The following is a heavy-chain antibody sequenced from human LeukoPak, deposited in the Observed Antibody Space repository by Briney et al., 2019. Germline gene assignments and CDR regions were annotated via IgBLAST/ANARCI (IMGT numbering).Heavy chain of an antibody. D-gene: IGHD6-13*01. V-gene: IGHV3-21*01. CDR3: ARSGQQLVVPLDY. CDR2: ISSSSSYI. J-gene: IGHJ4*02. Sequence: GSLRLSCAASGFTFSSYSMNWVRQAPGKGLEWVSSISSSSSYIYYADSVKGRFTISRDNAKNSLYLQMNSLRAEDTAVYYCARSGQQLVVPLDYWGQGTLVTVSS. CDR1: GFTFSSYS.